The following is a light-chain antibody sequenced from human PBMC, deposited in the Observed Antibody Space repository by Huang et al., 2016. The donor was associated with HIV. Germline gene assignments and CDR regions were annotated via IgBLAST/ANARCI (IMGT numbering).Light chain of an antibody. CDR2: AAS. Sequence: IQMTPSPSSLSASVGGRVTITCRASQAISNSLVWYQQKPGKAPKLLLFAASRLDSVVPSRFRGSGSGTDYTLTISSLQPDDFATYYCQQYFTTPLAFGGGTKVEIK. J-gene: IGKJ4*01. V-gene: IGKV1-NL1*01. CDR1: QAISNS. CDR3: QQYFTTPLA.